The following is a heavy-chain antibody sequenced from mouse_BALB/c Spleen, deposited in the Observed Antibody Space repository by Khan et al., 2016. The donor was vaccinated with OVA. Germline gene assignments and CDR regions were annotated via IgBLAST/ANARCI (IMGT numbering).Heavy chain of an antibody. D-gene: IGHD2-10*01. Sequence: QVQLQQSGPGLVAPSQSLSITCTISGFSLTNYGVHWVRQPPGKGLEWLVVVWSDGSTTYNSTLKSRLSISKDNSKSQVFLKMNSLQTDETAIYYGARQPYYHYYIMNYWGQGTSVTVSS. CDR3: ARQPYYHYYIMNY. J-gene: IGHJ4*01. CDR2: VWSDGST. V-gene: IGHV2-6-1*01. CDR1: GFSLTNYG.